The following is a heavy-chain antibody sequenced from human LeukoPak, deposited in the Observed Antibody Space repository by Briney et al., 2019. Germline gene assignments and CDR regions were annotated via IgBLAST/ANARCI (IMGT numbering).Heavy chain of an antibody. V-gene: IGHV3-33*06. CDR2: IWYDGSNK. CDR3: AKEGQTTGYSYGIFYYYYYMDV. Sequence: PGGSLRLSCAASGFTFSSYGMHWVRQAPGKGLEWVAVIWYDGSNKYYADSVKGQFTISRDNSKNTLYLQMNSLRAEDTAVYYCAKEGQTTGYSYGIFYYYYYMDVWGKGTTVTVSS. D-gene: IGHD5-18*01. J-gene: IGHJ6*03. CDR1: GFTFSSYG.